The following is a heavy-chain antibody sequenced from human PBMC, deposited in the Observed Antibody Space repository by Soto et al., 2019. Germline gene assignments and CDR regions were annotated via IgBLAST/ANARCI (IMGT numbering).Heavy chain of an antibody. Sequence: GPTLVNPTQTLTLACTFSGFSLSTREVGVGWIRQPPGKALEWLALIYWDDDKRYSPSLENRLTIAKDTSKNLVVLIMTNMDPEDTATYYCAHRAYYYGSGSYYTHWGQGTLVTSPQ. CDR3: AHRAYYYGSGSYYTH. J-gene: IGHJ4*02. CDR1: GFSLSTREVG. D-gene: IGHD3-10*01. V-gene: IGHV2-5*02. CDR2: IYWDDDK.